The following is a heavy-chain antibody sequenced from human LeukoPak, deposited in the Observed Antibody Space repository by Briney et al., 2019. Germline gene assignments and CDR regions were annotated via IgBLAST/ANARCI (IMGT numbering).Heavy chain of an antibody. J-gene: IGHJ4*02. D-gene: IGHD1-7*01. V-gene: IGHV3-21*01. CDR1: GLTFSRYN. CDR2: IGTSSNNI. Sequence: LRLSCAASGLTFSRYNMNWVRQPPGHGLEWVSSIGTSSNNIYYTDSVKGRFTISRDNAKNSLYLQVDSLRVEDTAVYFCASGTVGNYALDYWGQGTLVTVSS. CDR3: ASGTVGNYALDY.